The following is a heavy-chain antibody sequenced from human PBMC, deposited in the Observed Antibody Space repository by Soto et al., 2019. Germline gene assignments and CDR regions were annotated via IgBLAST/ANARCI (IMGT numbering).Heavy chain of an antibody. D-gene: IGHD2-2*01. CDR1: GFAFSNYN. CDR3: VIGGKYCSTANCYYSR. Sequence: EVQLVESGGGLEQPGGSLRLSCAAPGFAFSNYNMNWVRQAPGKGLEWVSYITNTGSAIYYADSVQGRFPISRDNAKNSLYLQMNSLRADDTAVYYCVIGGKYCSTANCYYSRWCQGTLVTVSS. V-gene: IGHV3-48*01. CDR2: ITNTGSAI. J-gene: IGHJ4*02.